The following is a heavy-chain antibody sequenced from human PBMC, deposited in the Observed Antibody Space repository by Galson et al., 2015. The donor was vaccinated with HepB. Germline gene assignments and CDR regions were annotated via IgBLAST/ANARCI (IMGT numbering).Heavy chain of an antibody. D-gene: IGHD4-17*01. Sequence: TLSLTCAVSGGSISRAGFSWSWIRQSPGKGLEWIGYIYHNGNTYYNPSLRSRLTMSVDRSKNQFSLNLSSVTAADTAVYYCVRGSMVTTYYFDFWGPGTLVTVSS. CDR2: IYHNGNT. CDR3: VRGSMVTTYYFDF. CDR1: GGSISRAGFS. V-gene: IGHV4-30-2*06. J-gene: IGHJ4*02.